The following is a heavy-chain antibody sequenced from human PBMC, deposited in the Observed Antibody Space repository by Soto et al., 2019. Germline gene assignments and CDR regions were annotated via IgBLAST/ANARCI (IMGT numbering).Heavy chain of an antibody. J-gene: IGHJ4*02. CDR3: ARERAVVATVHFDY. CDR1: GYTYTSYY. V-gene: IGHV1-46*03. Sequence: ASVKASCKASGYTYTSYYMHCVRQAPGQGLEWMGIINPSGGSTSYAQKFQGRVTMTRDTSTSTVYMELSSLRSEDTAVYYCARERAVVATVHFDYWGQGTLVTVSS. D-gene: IGHD5-12*01. CDR2: INPSGGST.